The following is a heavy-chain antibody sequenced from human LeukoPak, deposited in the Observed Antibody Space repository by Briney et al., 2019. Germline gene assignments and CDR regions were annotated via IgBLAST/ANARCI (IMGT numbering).Heavy chain of an antibody. CDR1: GSTFSSHT. Sequence: GGSLRLSCAASGSTFSSHTMNWVRQAPGKGLEWVSYISSTSSVIYYADSVKGRFTISRDNAKNSLYLQMNSLRAEDTAVYYCARNLPAADYWGQGTLVTVSS. CDR2: ISSTSSVI. D-gene: IGHD2-2*01. V-gene: IGHV3-48*04. J-gene: IGHJ4*02. CDR3: ARNLPAADY.